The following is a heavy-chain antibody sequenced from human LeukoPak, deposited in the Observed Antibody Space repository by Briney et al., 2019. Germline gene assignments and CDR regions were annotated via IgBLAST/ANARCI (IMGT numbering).Heavy chain of an antibody. V-gene: IGHV1-69*04. CDR3: ARGIVVLDY. J-gene: IGHJ4*02. CDR1: GGTFSSYA. CDR2: IIPILGIA. Sequence: GASVKVSCKASGGTFSSYAMIWVRQAPGQGLEWMGRIIPILGIANYAQKFQGRVTITADKSTSTAYMELSSLRSEDTAVYYCARGIVVLDYWGQGTLVTVSS. D-gene: IGHD2-2*01.